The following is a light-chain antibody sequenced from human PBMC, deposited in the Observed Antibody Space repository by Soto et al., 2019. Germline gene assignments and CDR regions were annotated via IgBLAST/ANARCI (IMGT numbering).Light chain of an antibody. J-gene: IGKJ4*01. CDR1: QSIKTW. Sequence: DIQMTQSPSALSASVGDRVTITCRASQSIKTWLAWYQRKPGRAPNLLIYDASSLESGVPSRFSGSGSGTDFTLTISSLQPEDFATYYCQQFNNFPITFGGGTKV. V-gene: IGKV1-5*01. CDR3: QQFNNFPIT. CDR2: DAS.